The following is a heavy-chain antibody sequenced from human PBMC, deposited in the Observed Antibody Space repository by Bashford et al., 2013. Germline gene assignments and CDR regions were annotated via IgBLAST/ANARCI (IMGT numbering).Heavy chain of an antibody. CDR1: GYTFTGYD. V-gene: IGHV1-2*02. J-gene: IGHJ4*02. Sequence: ASVKVSCKTSGYTFTGYDLHWVRQSPGQGLEWVGRIIPHSGDSTATENFQGRVTMTRDTSINTAYMELSSLRSDDTAVYYCARENYYLDYWGQGTLVTVSS. CDR3: ARENYYLDY. CDR2: IIPHSGDS. D-gene: IGHD3-10*01.